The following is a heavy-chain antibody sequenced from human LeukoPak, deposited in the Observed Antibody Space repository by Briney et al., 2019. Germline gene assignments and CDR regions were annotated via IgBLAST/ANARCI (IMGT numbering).Heavy chain of an antibody. D-gene: IGHD3-10*01. CDR1: GGSFSGYY. CDR3: ARGLYYYGSGSYCDY. V-gene: IGHV4-34*01. J-gene: IGHJ4*02. CDR2: INHSGST. Sequence: KPSETLSLTCAVYGGSFSGYYWSWIRQPPGKGLEWIGEINHSGSTNYNPSLKSRVTISVDTSKNQFSLKLSSVTAADTAVYYCARGLYYYGSGSYCDYWGQGTLVTVSS.